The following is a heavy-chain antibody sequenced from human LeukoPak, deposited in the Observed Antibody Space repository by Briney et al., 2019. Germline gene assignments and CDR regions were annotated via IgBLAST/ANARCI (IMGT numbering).Heavy chain of an antibody. Sequence: GGSLRLSCAASGFTFSSYWMSWVRQAPGKGLEWAANIKQDGSEKYYVDSVKGRFTISRDNAKNSLYLQMNSLRAEDTAVYYCARGSYYDILTGYYRSPSYYYYMDVWGKGTTVTVPS. CDR1: GFTFSSYW. D-gene: IGHD3-9*01. J-gene: IGHJ6*03. V-gene: IGHV3-7*01. CDR2: IKQDGSEK. CDR3: ARGSYYDILTGYYRSPSYYYYMDV.